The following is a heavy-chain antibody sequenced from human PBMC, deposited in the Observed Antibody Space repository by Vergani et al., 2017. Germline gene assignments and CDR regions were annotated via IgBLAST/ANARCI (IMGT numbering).Heavy chain of an antibody. V-gene: IGHV4-38-2*01. CDR1: DYSISRGYY. CDR2: INHSGST. CDR3: ARGDYGGPKSDAFDV. J-gene: IGHJ3*01. D-gene: IGHD4-23*01. Sequence: QVQLQESGPGLVKPSETLSLTCVVSDYSISRGYYWGWIRQPPGKGLEWIGSINHSGSTSYNPSLKSRVTISVDMSKNQFSLKLSSVTAADTAVYYCARGDYGGPKSDAFDVWGQGTVVTVSS.